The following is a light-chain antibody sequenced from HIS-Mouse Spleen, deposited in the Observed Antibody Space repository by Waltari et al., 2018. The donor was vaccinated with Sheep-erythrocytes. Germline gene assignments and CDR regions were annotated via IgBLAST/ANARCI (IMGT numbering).Light chain of an antibody. J-gene: IGKJ5*01. CDR3: QQANSFXIT. CDR2: AAS. Sequence: DIQMTQSXSSVSASVGXXVTITCRANQGISSWLAXYQQKPGKAPKLLIYAASSLQSGVPSRFSGSGSGTDFTLTISSLQPEDFATYYCQQANSFXITXGQGTRLEIK. CDR1: QGISSW. V-gene: IGKV1-12*01.